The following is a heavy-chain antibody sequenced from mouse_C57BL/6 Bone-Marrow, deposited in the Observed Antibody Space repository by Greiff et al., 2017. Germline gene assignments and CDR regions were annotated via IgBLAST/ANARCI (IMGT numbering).Heavy chain of an antibody. CDR3: TTITTVVAFDY. J-gene: IGHJ2*01. Sequence: EVQLQQSGAELVRPGASVKLSCTASGFNIKDDYMHWVKQRPEQGLEWIGWIDPENGDTEYASKFQGKATITADTSSTTAYLQLSSLTSEDTAVYYCTTITTVVAFDYWGQGTTLTVSS. D-gene: IGHD1-1*01. V-gene: IGHV14-4*01. CDR1: GFNIKDDY. CDR2: IDPENGDT.